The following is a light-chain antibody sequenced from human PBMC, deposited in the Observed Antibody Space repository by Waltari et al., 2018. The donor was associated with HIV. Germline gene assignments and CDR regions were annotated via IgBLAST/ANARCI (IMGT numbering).Light chain of an antibody. CDR2: SNN. Sequence: QSVLTQPPSASGTPGQRVTISCSGSSSNIGSNPINWYRQLPGTAPKLLIYSNNQWPSGVPKRVSGSKSGTSASLAISGLQSEDEADYYCAAWDDSLHGYVFGTGTKVT. J-gene: IGLJ1*01. V-gene: IGLV1-44*01. CDR3: AAWDDSLHGYV. CDR1: SSNIGSNP.